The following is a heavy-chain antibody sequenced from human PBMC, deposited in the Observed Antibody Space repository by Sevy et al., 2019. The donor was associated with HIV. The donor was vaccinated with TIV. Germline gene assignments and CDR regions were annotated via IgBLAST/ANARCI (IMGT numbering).Heavy chain of an antibody. D-gene: IGHD3-10*01. V-gene: IGHV4-4*07. J-gene: IGHJ6*02. CDR3: ARDQEWLWFGESGLYGMDV. CDR2: IYTSGST. CDR1: GGSISSYY. Sequence: SETLSLTCTVSGGSISSYYWSWIRQPAGKGLEWIGRIYTSGSTNYNRSLKSRVTMSVDTSKNQFSLKLSSVTAADTAVYYCARDQEWLWFGESGLYGMDVWGQGTTVTVSS.